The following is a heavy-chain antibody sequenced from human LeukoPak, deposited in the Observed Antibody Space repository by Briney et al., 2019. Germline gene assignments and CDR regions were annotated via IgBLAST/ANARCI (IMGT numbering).Heavy chain of an antibody. Sequence: GGSLRLSCTASGFTFSSYSMNWVRQAPGKGLEWVSYISSSSNTIYYADSVKGRFTISRDNAKNSLYLQMNSLRAEDAAVYYCARDWAWGNDAFDIWGQGTMVTVSS. D-gene: IGHD3-16*01. J-gene: IGHJ3*02. CDR1: GFTFSSYS. CDR2: ISSSSNTI. CDR3: ARDWAWGNDAFDI. V-gene: IGHV3-48*01.